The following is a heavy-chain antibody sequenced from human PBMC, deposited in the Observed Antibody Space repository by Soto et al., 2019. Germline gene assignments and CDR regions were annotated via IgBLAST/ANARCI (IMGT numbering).Heavy chain of an antibody. V-gene: IGHV3-23*01. D-gene: IGHD3-22*01. CDR1: GFTLGSYV. CDR2: ISGSGSST. Sequence: EVQLLESGGGLVQPGGSLRLSCAASGFTLGSYVMTWVRQAPGKGLEWVSAISGSGSSTYYADSVKGRFTISRDNSKNTLYRQMNSLRADDTAVYYCARGTGGYDGSGYHFDYWGQGTLVTVSS. J-gene: IGHJ4*02. CDR3: ARGTGGYDGSGYHFDY.